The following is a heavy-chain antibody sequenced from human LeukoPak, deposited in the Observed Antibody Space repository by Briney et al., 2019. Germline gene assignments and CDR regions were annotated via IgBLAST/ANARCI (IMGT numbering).Heavy chain of an antibody. V-gene: IGHV3-21*01. CDR3: ARVADGWYGYYYYYMDV. CDR2: ISSSSSYI. CDR1: GFTFSSYS. J-gene: IGHJ6*03. Sequence: GGSLRLSCAASGFTFSSYSVNWVRQAPGKGLEWVSSISSSSSYIYYADSVKGRFTISRDNAKNSLYLQMNSLRAEDTAVYYCARVADGWYGYYYYYMDVWGKGTTVTVSS. D-gene: IGHD6-19*01.